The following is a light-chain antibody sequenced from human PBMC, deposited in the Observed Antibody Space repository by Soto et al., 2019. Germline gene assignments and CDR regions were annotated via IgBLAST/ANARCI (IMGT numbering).Light chain of an antibody. CDR3: SSYTSSSTLV. CDR2: EVT. CDR1: SSDVGAYNY. Sequence: QSALTQPAPVSGSPGQSITISCTGTSSDVGAYNYVSWYRQHPGKAPKLMIYEVTNRPSGVSNRFSGSKSGSTASLTISGLQAEDEADYYCSSYTSSSTLVFGGGTKVTVL. J-gene: IGLJ3*02. V-gene: IGLV2-14*01.